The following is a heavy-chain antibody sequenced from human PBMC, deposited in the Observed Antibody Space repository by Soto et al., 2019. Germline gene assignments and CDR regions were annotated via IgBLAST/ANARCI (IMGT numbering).Heavy chain of an antibody. CDR2: IYYSGST. CDR3: ARRWGGTFDY. D-gene: IGHD2-21*01. V-gene: IGHV4-59*01. CDR1: GGSISSYY. Sequence: SEILSLTCTVSGGSISSYYWSWIRQPPGKGLEWIGYIYYSGSTNYNPSLKSRVTISVDTSKNQFSLKLSSVTAADTDVYYCARRWGGTFDYWGQGTLVTVSS. J-gene: IGHJ4*02.